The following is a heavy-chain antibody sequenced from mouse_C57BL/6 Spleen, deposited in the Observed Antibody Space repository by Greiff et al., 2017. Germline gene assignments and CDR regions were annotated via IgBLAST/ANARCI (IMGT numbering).Heavy chain of an antibody. D-gene: IGHD1-1*01. V-gene: IGHV1-64*01. CDR3: AAPSYYGSSYVGY. CDR2: IHPNSGST. Sequence: QVQLQQPEAELVKPGASVKLSCKASGYTFTSYWMHWVKQRPGQGLEWIGMIHPNSGSTNYNEKFKSKATLTVDKSSSTAYMQLSSLTSEDSAVYYCAAPSYYGSSYVGYWGQGTTLTVSS. CDR1: GYTFTSYW. J-gene: IGHJ2*01.